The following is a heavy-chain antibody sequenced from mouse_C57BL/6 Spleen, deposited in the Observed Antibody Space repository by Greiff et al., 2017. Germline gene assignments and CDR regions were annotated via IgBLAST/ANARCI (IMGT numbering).Heavy chain of an antibody. CDR2: IYPGDGDT. D-gene: IGHD1-1*01. CDR1: GYAFSSYW. CDR3: ARWATVYYLDY. V-gene: IGHV1-80*01. Sequence: VKLQESGAELVKPGASVKISCKASGYAFSSYWMNWVKQRPGKGLEWIGQIYPGDGDTNYNGKFKGKATLTADKSSSTAYMQLSSLTSEDSAVYFCARWATVYYLDYWGQGTTLTVSS. J-gene: IGHJ2*01.